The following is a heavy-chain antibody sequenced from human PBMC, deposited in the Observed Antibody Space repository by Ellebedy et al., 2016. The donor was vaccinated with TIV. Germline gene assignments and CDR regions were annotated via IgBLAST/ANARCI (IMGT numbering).Heavy chain of an antibody. CDR1: GGSITDVY. D-gene: IGHD3-10*01. J-gene: IGHJ6*03. CDR3: ARLNYYGSGSYFPYYYYMGV. V-gene: IGHV4-59*01. Sequence: MPSETLSLTCTVSGGSITDVYWTWIRQPPGKGLEWIGYVYYSGSTYYIHSLRSRVTMSVDTSKKQFSLRLTSMTAADTAIYYCARLNYYGSGSYFPYYYYMGVWGKGSTVTVSS. CDR2: VYYSGST.